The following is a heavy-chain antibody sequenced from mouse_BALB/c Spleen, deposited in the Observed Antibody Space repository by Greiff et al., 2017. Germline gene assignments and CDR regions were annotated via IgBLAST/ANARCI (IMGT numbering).Heavy chain of an antibody. Sequence: EVMLVESGGGLVKPGGSLKLSCAASGFTFSSYAMSWVRQTPEKRLEWVASISSGGSTYYPDSVKGRFTISRDNARNILYLQMSSLRSEDTAMYYCARGGYYYGSSSCYCDYWGQGTTLTVSS. CDR1: GFTFSSYA. V-gene: IGHV5-6-5*01. J-gene: IGHJ2*01. CDR2: ISSGGST. CDR3: ARGGYYYGSSSCYCDY. D-gene: IGHD1-1*01.